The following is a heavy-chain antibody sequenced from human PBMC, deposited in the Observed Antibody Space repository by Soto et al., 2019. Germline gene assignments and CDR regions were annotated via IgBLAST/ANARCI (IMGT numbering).Heavy chain of an antibody. Sequence: SETLSLTCAVYGGSFSGYYWSWIRQPPGKGLEWIGEINHSGSTNYNPSLKSRVTISVDTSKNQFSLKLSSVTAADTAVYYCARGLREQLVRWFDHWGQGTLVTVSS. V-gene: IGHV4-34*01. D-gene: IGHD6-6*01. CDR3: ARGLREQLVRWFDH. CDR1: GGSFSGYY. CDR2: INHSGST. J-gene: IGHJ5*02.